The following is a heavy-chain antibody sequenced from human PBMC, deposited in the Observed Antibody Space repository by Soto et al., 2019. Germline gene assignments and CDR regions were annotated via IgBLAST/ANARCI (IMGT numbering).Heavy chain of an antibody. CDR2: IYYSGSA. CDR3: ARSSGSYYGY. J-gene: IGHJ4*02. Sequence: SETLSLTCTVSGGSISSGDYYWSWIRQPPGKGLEWIGFIYYSGSAYYNPSLRSRLTISIDTSKNQFSLKLNSVTAADTAIYYCARSSGSYYGYWGQGTLVTVPS. D-gene: IGHD1-26*01. CDR1: GGSISSGDYY. V-gene: IGHV4-30-4*01.